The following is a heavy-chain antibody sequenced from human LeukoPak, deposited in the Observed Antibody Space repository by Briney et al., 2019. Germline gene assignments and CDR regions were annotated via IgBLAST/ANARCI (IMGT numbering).Heavy chain of an antibody. V-gene: IGHV3-74*01. J-gene: IGHJ4*02. CDR2: INSDGSST. D-gene: IGHD3-3*01. Sequence: GGSLRLSCAASGFTFSSYWMHWVRQAPGEGLVWVSRINSDGSSTTYADSVKGRFTISRDNAKNTLYLQMNSPRAEDTAVYYCARDFYYDFWSGYYHWGQGTLVTVSS. CDR1: GFTFSSYW. CDR3: ARDFYYDFWSGYYH.